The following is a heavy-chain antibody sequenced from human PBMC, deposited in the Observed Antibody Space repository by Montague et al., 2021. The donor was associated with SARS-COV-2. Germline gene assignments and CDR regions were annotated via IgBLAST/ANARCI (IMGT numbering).Heavy chain of an antibody. D-gene: IGHD3-10*01. J-gene: IGHJ4*02. V-gene: IGHV3-21*01. Sequence: SLRLSCAASGFTFSSYSMNWVRQAPGKGLEWVSSISSSSSYKYYADSVKGRFTISRDNAKNSLYLQMNSLRAEDTAVYYCARDVTMVRGVPFDYWGQGTLVTVSS. CDR2: ISSSSSYK. CDR1: GFTFSSYS. CDR3: ARDVTMVRGVPFDY.